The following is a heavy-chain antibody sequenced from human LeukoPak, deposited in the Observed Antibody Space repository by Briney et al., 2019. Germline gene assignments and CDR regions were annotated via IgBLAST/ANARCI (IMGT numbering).Heavy chain of an antibody. CDR3: ARDPNSDVSGNFDY. CDR1: GFTFSSYG. V-gene: IGHV3-30*03. CDR2: ISYDGSNK. J-gene: IGHJ4*02. Sequence: GRSLRLSCAAYGFTFSSYGMHWVRQAPGKGLEWVAVISYDGSNKYYADSVKGRFTISRDNSKNTLYLQMNSLRAEDTAVYYCARDPNSDVSGNFDYWGQGTLVTVSS. D-gene: IGHD5-18*01.